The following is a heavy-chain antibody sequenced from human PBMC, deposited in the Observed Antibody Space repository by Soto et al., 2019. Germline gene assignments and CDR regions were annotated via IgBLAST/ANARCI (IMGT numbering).Heavy chain of an antibody. CDR1: GFPFSHYA. Sequence: PGGSLRLSCAASGFPFSHYAMSWVRQAPGKGLEWVSAISGSGNDASYADSVRGRFTISRDNSRDTLYLQMNSLRAEDTAVYYCAKQRSSGWYKKYYYGMDVWGHGTTVTVSS. V-gene: IGHV3-23*01. CDR2: ISGSGNDA. D-gene: IGHD6-19*01. J-gene: IGHJ6*02. CDR3: AKQRSSGWYKKYYYGMDV.